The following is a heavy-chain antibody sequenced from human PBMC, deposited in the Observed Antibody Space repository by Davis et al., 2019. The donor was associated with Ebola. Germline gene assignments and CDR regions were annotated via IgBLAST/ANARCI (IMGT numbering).Heavy chain of an antibody. CDR2: MNPKSGNT. V-gene: IGHV1-8*01. CDR3: ARDPGH. CDR1: GYTFTSSPSFE. Sequence: ASVKVSCKASGYTFTSSPSFEISWVRQATGQGLEWMGWMNPKSGNTGYAQKFQGRVTITRNVSINTAYMELSSLRSEDTAVYYCARDPGHWGQGTLVTVSS. J-gene: IGHJ4*02.